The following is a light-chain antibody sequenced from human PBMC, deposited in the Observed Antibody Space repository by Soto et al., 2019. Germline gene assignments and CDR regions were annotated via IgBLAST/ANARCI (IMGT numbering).Light chain of an antibody. CDR1: ETVDTS. V-gene: IGKV1-5*03. J-gene: IGKJ4*01. CDR2: KAS. CDR3: QQYMSYPVP. Sequence: DIQMTQSPSTLSASVGDRVSITCRASETVDTSLAWYQQKPGKAPKALIYKASRLESGVPSKFNGSGSGTEFTLTITRLQPDDFATYYCQQYMSYPVPFGGGTKVEI.